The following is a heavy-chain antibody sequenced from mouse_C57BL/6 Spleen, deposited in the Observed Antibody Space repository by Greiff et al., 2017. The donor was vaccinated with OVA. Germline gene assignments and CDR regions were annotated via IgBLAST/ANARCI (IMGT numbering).Heavy chain of an antibody. CDR3: ARDSQDGYDGAMAMDY. CDR1: GFTFSDYY. J-gene: IGHJ4*01. CDR2: INYDGSST. V-gene: IGHV5-16*01. D-gene: IGHD2-2*01. Sequence: EVQRVESAGGLVQPGRSMKLSCTASGFTFSDYYMAWVRQVPEKGLEWVANINYDGSSTYYLDSLKSRFIISRDNAKNILYLQMSSLKSEDTATYYCARDSQDGYDGAMAMDYWGQGTSVTVSS.